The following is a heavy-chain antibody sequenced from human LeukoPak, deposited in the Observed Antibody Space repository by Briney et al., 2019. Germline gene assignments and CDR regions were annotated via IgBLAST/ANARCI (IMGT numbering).Heavy chain of an antibody. Sequence: GRSLRLSCAASGFTFSSYGMHWVRQAPGKGLEWVAVISYDGSNKYYADSVKGRFTISRDNSKNTLYLQMNSLRVEDTAVYYCAKAWWLSYYFDYWGQGTLVTASS. CDR2: ISYDGSNK. CDR3: AKAWWLSYYFDY. V-gene: IGHV3-30*18. CDR1: GFTFSSYG. J-gene: IGHJ4*02. D-gene: IGHD3-16*02.